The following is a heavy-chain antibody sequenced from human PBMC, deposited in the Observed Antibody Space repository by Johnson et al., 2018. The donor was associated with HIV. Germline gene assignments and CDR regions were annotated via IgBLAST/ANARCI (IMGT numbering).Heavy chain of an antibody. D-gene: IGHD1-26*01. CDR3: ARDRGFFSLRARGAFDI. Sequence: QVHLVESGGGVVQPGGSLRLSCAASGFTFSSYGMQWVRQAPGKGLEWVAFIRYDGSNQYFADSVKGRFTISRDNSNNTLYLQMNSLRAEDTAVYYCARDRGFFSLRARGAFDIWGQGTMVTVSS. V-gene: IGHV3-30*02. CDR1: GFTFSSYG. CDR2: IRYDGSNQ. J-gene: IGHJ3*02.